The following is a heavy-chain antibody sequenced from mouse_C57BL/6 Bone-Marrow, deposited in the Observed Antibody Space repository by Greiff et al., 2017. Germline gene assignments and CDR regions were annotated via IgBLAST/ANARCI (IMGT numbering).Heavy chain of an antibody. CDR2: ISDGGSYT. CDR3: ASEITTVVVPPRAY. CDR1: GFTFSSYA. Sequence: DVKLVESGGGLVKPGGSLKLSCAASGFTFSSYAMSWVRQTPEKRLEWVATISDGGSYTYYPDNVKGRFTISRDNAKNNLYLQMSHLKSEDTAMYYCASEITTVVVPPRAYWGQGTLVTVSA. J-gene: IGHJ3*01. V-gene: IGHV5-4*03. D-gene: IGHD1-1*01.